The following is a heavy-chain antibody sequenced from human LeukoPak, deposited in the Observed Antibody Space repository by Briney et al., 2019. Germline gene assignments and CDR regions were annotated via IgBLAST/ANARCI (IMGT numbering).Heavy chain of an antibody. CDR1: GFTFSGDW. V-gene: IGHV3-74*01. CDR2: SKSDGSST. Sequence: GGSLRLSCAVSGFTFSGDWMHWVRQAPGKGLVWVSRSKSDGSSTSYADSVKGRFTISRDNAKNSLYLQMNSLRAEDTALYYCAREHYGSGSYYSGYYFDYWGQGTLVTVSS. CDR3: AREHYGSGSYYSGYYFDY. D-gene: IGHD3-10*01. J-gene: IGHJ4*02.